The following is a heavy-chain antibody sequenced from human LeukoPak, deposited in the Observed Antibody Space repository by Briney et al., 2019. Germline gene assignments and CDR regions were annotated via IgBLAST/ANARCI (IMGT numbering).Heavy chain of an antibody. Sequence: GGSLSLSCGASGFTFSSYAMSWVRQAPGRGLEWVSDIRGRGGSTYYADAVMGRFTIARDNSKNMLYLQMNSLRAEDTAVYYCAKDTALMTVTTYDYWGQGTLVTVSS. D-gene: IGHD4-17*01. CDR2: IRGRGGST. CDR1: GFTFSSYA. J-gene: IGHJ4*02. CDR3: AKDTALMTVTTYDY. V-gene: IGHV3-23*01.